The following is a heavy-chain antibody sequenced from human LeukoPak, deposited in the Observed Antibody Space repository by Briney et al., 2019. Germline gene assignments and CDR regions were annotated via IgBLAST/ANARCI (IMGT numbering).Heavy chain of an antibody. CDR3: ARPFLAAAGTRAYFQH. V-gene: IGHV3-23*01. J-gene: IGHJ1*01. Sequence: LSGGSLRLSCAASGFTFSSYAMSWVRQAPGKGLEWVSAISGSGGSTYYADSVKGRFTISRDNSKNTLYLQMNSLRAEDTAVYYCARPFLAAAGTRAYFQHWGQGTLVTVSS. CDR2: ISGSGGST. CDR1: GFTFSSYA. D-gene: IGHD6-13*01.